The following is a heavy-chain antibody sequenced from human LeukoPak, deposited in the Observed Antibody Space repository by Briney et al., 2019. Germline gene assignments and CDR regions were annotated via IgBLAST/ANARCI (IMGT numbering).Heavy chain of an antibody. D-gene: IGHD3-16*02. Sequence: GGSLRLSCAASGFTFSKYAMSWVRQAPGKGLEWVLGISDGGANTYYADSVKGRFTISRDNSKNTLYLQMNSLRAEDTAVYYCAKTPYRLDVWGQGTTVTVSS. CDR2: ISDGGANT. J-gene: IGHJ6*02. V-gene: IGHV3-23*01. CDR1: GFTFSKYA. CDR3: AKTPYRLDV.